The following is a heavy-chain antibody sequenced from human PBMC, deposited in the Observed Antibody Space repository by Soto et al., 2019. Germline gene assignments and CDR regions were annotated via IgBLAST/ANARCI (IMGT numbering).Heavy chain of an antibody. D-gene: IGHD5-18*01. CDR2: IKSKNDGGTT. J-gene: IGHJ3*02. Sequence: PGGSLRLSCAASGFTFSNAWMNWVRQAPGKGLEWVGRIKSKNDGGTTDYAAPVKGRFTISRDNSKNTLYLQMNSLRAEDTAVYYCARTPTAMADDAFDIWGQGTMVTVSS. CDR1: GFTFSNAW. CDR3: ARTPTAMADDAFDI. V-gene: IGHV3-15*07.